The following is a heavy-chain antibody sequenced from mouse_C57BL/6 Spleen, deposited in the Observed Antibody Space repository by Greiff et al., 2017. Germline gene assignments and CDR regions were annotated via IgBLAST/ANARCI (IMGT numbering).Heavy chain of an antibody. CDR3: ARGGGSSYPYYIVY. Sequence: EVKLVESGGGLVKPGGSLKLSCAASGFTFSSYAMSWVRQTPEKRLEWVATISAGGSYTYYPDNVKGTVTISIDNAKNTLYMQMSHLKSEDTAMYYCARGGGSSYPYYIVYWGQGTTLTVSS. J-gene: IGHJ2*01. D-gene: IGHD1-1*01. CDR2: ISAGGSYT. V-gene: IGHV5-4*03. CDR1: GFTFSSYA.